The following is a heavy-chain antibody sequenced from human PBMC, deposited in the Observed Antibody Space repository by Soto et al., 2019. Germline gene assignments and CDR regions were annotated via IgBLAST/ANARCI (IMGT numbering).Heavy chain of an antibody. CDR3: ASAGQQLGQAFDY. CDR1: GFTFSSYG. J-gene: IGHJ4*02. CDR2: ISYDGGSK. D-gene: IGHD6-13*01. Sequence: QVQLVESGGGVVQPGRSLRLSCVASGFTFSSYGMHWVRQAPGKGLEWVAIISYDGGSKYYADSVKGRFTISRDNSKNTLYLQRNSLRAEDTAVYYCASAGQQLGQAFDYWGQGTLVTVSS. V-gene: IGHV3-30*03.